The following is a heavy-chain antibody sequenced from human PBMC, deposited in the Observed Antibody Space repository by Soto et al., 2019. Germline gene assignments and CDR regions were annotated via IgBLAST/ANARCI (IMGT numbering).Heavy chain of an antibody. Sequence: QVQLVESGGGVVQPGRSLRLSCAASGFNFSSYVMHWVRQAPGKGLEWVAVIWYDGGNKYYADSVKGRFTISRDNSKNTLYLHMNSLRAEDTAVYYCARDGQWLPRDGLRSSYDFAYWGKGTLVTVSS. CDR1: GFNFSSYV. CDR2: IWYDGGNK. J-gene: IGHJ4*02. CDR3: ARDGQWLPRDGLRSSYDFAY. D-gene: IGHD6-19*01. V-gene: IGHV3-33*01.